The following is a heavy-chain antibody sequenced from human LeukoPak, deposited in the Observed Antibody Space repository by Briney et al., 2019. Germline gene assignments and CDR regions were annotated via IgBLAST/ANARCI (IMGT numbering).Heavy chain of an antibody. CDR3: ARGGSLGY. CDR1: GFTFSSYE. CDR2: ISSSGSAI. D-gene: IGHD6-19*01. J-gene: IGHJ4*02. Sequence: PGGSLSLSCAASGFTFSSYEMNWVRQAPGKGLEWVSKISSSGSAIYYADSVKGRFTISRDNAKSTLYLQMNSLRVEATAVYYCARGGSLGYWGQGTLVTVSS. V-gene: IGHV3-48*03.